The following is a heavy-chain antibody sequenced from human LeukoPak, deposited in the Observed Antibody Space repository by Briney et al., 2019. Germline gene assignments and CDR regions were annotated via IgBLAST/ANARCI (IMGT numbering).Heavy chain of an antibody. CDR1: GYSISSNNW. Sequence: PSDTLSLTCAVSGYSISSNNWWAWIRQPPGKGLELIGYIYYSGNTYYNPYNPSLTSRVTMSVDTSKNQFSLKLDSVTEIDTAMYYCARNQAVAANRGAFDIWGQGTMVTVSS. D-gene: IGHD6-19*01. CDR3: ARNQAVAANRGAFDI. V-gene: IGHV4-28*01. J-gene: IGHJ3*02. CDR2: IYYSGNT.